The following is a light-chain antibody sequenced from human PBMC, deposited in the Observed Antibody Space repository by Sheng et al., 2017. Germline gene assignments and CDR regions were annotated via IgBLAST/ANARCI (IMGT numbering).Light chain of an antibody. V-gene: IGLV2-14*03. CDR1: SSDVGGYNA. CDR3: QSYDISLRGSV. Sequence: QSSLTQPASVSGSPGQSITISCTGTSSDVGGYNAVSWYQHPPGKAPKLMIFDVSNRPSGVSNRFSGSKSGNTASLTISGLQAEDEADYFCQSYDISLRGSVFGGGTKLTVL. CDR2: DVS. J-gene: IGLJ3*02.